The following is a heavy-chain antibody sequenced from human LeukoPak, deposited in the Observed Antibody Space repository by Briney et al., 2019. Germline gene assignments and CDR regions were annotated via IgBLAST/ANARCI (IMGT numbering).Heavy chain of an antibody. CDR2: ISYDGSNK. V-gene: IGHV3-30*04. CDR3: ARTKTGYSSGWSGDLDY. D-gene: IGHD6-19*01. J-gene: IGHJ4*02. CDR1: GFTFSSYA. Sequence: GGSLRLSCAASGFTFSSYAIHWARQAPGKGLEWVAVISYDGSNKYYADSVKGRFTISRDDSKNTLYLQMNSLRAEDTAVYYCARTKTGYSSGWSGDLDYWGQGTLVTVSS.